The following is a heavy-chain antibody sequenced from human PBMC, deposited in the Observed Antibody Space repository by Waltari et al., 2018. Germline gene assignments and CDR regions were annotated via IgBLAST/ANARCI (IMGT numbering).Heavy chain of an antibody. J-gene: IGHJ4*02. Sequence: QVQLRASGPGLGRSSETLSLSCTVSGHSVNHDFYWAWIRQSPGGGLEWIASIYHTGSTHYNSSLKSRVSISTDMSTKQFFLTLTHLTAADTAVYYCAEEGDFRAGLFESWGQGTLVSVSS. CDR3: AEEGDFRAGLFES. CDR1: GHSVNHDFY. V-gene: IGHV4-38-2*02. D-gene: IGHD3-16*01. CDR2: IYHTGST.